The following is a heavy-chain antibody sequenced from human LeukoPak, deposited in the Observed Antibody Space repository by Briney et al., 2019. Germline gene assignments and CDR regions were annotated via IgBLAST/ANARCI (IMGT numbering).Heavy chain of an antibody. CDR1: GGTFSSYA. D-gene: IGHD6-19*01. V-gene: IGHV1-69*01. CDR2: IIPIFGTA. J-gene: IGHJ5*02. Sequence: SVKGSCKASGGTFSSYAISWVRQAPGQGLEWMGGIIPIFGTANYAQKFQGRVTITADESTSTAYMELSSLRSEDTAVYYCARPRLLYSSGWYGWFDPWGQGTLVTVSS. CDR3: ARPRLLYSSGWYGWFDP.